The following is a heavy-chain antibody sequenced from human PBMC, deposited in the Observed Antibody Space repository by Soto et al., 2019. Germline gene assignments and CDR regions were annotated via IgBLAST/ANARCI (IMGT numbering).Heavy chain of an antibody. CDR2: IHQSGST. D-gene: IGHD3-22*01. CDR3: ARELLFYDSDGFSWHEAFDI. J-gene: IGHJ3*02. V-gene: IGHV4-30-2*01. CDR1: GGALSSSGYS. Sequence: PSETLSLTCAVSGGALSSSGYSWSWIPQPPGKGPEWIGFIHQSGSTYYNPDLKSRVTMSLDRPKNQFSLQLSSVPAADTAVYYSARELLFYDSDGFSWHEAFDIWGQGTMVTVS.